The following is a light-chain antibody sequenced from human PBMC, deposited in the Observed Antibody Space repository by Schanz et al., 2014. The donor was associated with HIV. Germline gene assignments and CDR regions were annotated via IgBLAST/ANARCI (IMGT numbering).Light chain of an antibody. J-gene: IGLJ3*02. CDR2: DVT. CDR1: SSDVGADNS. CDR3: SSYAGTNNFWV. Sequence: QSALTQPASVSGSPGQSITISCTGTSSDVGADNSVSWYQQHPGRAPRLLVYDVTYRPSGVSNRFSGSKSGNTASLTISGLQPEDEADYYCSSYAGTNNFWVFGGGTKLTVL. V-gene: IGLV2-14*03.